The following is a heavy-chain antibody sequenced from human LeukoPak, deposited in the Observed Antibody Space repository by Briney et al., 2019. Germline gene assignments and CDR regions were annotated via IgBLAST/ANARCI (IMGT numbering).Heavy chain of an antibody. J-gene: IGHJ4*02. Sequence: PSETLSLTCAVYGGSFSDYYWSWIRQPPGKGLEWIGEINQSGSTNYNPSLKSQVTISLDTSKKHFSLNLTSVSAADTAVYYCARDSNTWNNFDYWGQGTLVTVSS. CDR1: GGSFSDYY. CDR3: ARDSNTWNNFDY. D-gene: IGHD6-13*01. CDR2: INQSGST. V-gene: IGHV4-34*01.